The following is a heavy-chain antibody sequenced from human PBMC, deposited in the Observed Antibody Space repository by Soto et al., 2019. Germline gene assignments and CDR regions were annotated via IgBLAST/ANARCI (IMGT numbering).Heavy chain of an antibody. D-gene: IGHD3-16*01. V-gene: IGHV1-46*01. Sequence: QVQLIQFGAEVKKPGASVKVSCRASGYTFTKFHIHWVRQAPGQGLEWMGMIDPSGGVTRDAQRLQGRLSMTSETSTSCVYMALRGLTSEDTAVYYCERDVIGHDNYEAIGYYLDHWGPGTLVTVSS. CDR2: IDPSGGVT. CDR3: ERDVIGHDNYEAIGYYLDH. J-gene: IGHJ4*02. CDR1: GYTFTKFH.